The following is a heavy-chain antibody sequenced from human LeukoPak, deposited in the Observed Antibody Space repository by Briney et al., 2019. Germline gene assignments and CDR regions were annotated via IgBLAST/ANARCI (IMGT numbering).Heavy chain of an antibody. V-gene: IGHV3-53*01. CDR2: IYTGGPT. Sequence: GGSLRLSCAASGFTVSSIYMSWIRQAPGKGLDWVSLIYTGGPTYYADSVKGRFTISRDNSKNTVYLQMNSLRAGDTAVYYCARCRGDCPIDYWGQGTLVTVSS. CDR1: GFTVSSIY. J-gene: IGHJ4*02. CDR3: ARCRGDCPIDY. D-gene: IGHD2-21*02.